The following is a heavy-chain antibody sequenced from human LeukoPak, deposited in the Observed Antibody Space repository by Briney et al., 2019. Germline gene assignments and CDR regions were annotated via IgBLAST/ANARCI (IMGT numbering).Heavy chain of an antibody. D-gene: IGHD6-19*01. CDR2: IYYSGST. CDR1: GGSISSSRYY. V-gene: IGHV4-39*01. Sequence: SETLSLTCTVSGGSISSSRYYWRWIRQPPGEGLEGIGSIYYSGSTYDNPSLKSRVTIPVDTSKNQFSLKLSSVTAAATAVYYCARSSIAVAGPYYFDYWAQGTLVTVSS. CDR3: ARSSIAVAGPYYFDY. J-gene: IGHJ4*02.